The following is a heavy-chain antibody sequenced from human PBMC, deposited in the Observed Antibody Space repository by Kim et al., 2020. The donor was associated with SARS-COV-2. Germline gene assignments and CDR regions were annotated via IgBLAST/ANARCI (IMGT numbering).Heavy chain of an antibody. CDR3: ARQVDTEGDAFDI. D-gene: IGHD5-18*01. J-gene: IGHJ3*02. V-gene: IGHV4-39*01. CDR1: GGSISSSSYY. CDR2: IYYSGST. Sequence: SETLSLTCTVSGGSISSSSYYWGWIRQPPGKGLEWIGSIYYSGSTYYNPSLKSRVTISVDTSKNQFSLKLSSVTAADTAVYYCARQVDTEGDAFDIWGQGTMVTVSS.